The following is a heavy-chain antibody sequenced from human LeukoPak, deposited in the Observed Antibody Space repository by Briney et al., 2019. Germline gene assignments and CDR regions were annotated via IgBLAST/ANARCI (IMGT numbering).Heavy chain of an antibody. CDR2: INHSGST. CDR1: DGSFSSYY. D-gene: IGHD1-26*01. Sequence: SETLSLTCGVYDGSFSSYYWSWIRQPPGKGLEWIGEINHSGSTNYNPSLKSRLTISVDTSKNQFSLKLSSVTAADTAVYYCARGNIVRSGSYYIDYWGQGTLVTVSS. CDR3: ARGNIVRSGSYYIDY. J-gene: IGHJ4*02. V-gene: IGHV4-34*01.